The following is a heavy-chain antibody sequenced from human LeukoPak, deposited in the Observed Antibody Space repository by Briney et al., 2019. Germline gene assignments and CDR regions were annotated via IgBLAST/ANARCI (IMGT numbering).Heavy chain of an antibody. V-gene: IGHV1-2*02. D-gene: IGHD2-2*02. CDR1: GYTFTGYY. Sequence: ASVKVSCEASGYTFTGYYMHWVRQAPGQGLEWMGWINPNSGGTNYAQKFQGRVTMTRDASTSTAYMELSRLRSDDTAVYYCARVGYCSSTSCYTYYYYGMDVWGQGTTVTVSS. CDR3: ARVGYCSSTSCYTYYYYGMDV. CDR2: INPNSGGT. J-gene: IGHJ6*02.